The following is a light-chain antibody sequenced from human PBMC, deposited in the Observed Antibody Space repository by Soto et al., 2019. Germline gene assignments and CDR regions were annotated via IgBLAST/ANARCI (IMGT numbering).Light chain of an antibody. CDR1: SSDVGGYNY. CDR3: SSYTSRSSSTYV. CDR2: DVS. J-gene: IGLJ1*01. V-gene: IGLV2-14*01. Sequence: QSVLTQPASVSGSPGQSITISCTGTSSDVGGYNYVSWYQQHPGKAPKLMIYDVSNRPSGVSNRFSGSKSGNTASLTISGLPAEDEADYYCSSYTSRSSSTYVFGTGTKLTVL.